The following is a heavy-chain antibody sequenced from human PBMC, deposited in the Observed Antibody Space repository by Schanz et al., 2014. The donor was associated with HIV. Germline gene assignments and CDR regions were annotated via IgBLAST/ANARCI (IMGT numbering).Heavy chain of an antibody. CDR3: VRLMSSDYDFYHYGMDV. CDR1: GFTFSSYS. V-gene: IGHV3-74*02. J-gene: IGHJ6*02. CDR2: INSNEGTT. Sequence: EVQLVESGGGLVKPGGSLRLSCAASGFTFSSYSMNWVRQAPGKGLGWVSRINSNEGTTDYADSVKGRFTISRDNAKNTLYLQMNSLRAEDTAVYYCVRLMSSDYDFYHYGMDVWGQGTTVIVSS. D-gene: IGHD4-17*01.